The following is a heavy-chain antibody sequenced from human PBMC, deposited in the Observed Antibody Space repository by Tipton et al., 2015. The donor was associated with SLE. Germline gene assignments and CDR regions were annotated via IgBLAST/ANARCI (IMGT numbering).Heavy chain of an antibody. Sequence: GSLRLSCAASGFSFSDYYMTWIRQAPGKGLEWVSYISSSSNYTNYADSVKGRFTVSRDNAKNSLYLQMNSLRAEDTAVYYCARPARGAVAGTAFDIWGQGTMVTVSS. CDR1: GFSFSDYY. D-gene: IGHD6-19*01. CDR3: ARPARGAVAGTAFDI. V-gene: IGHV3-11*06. CDR2: ISSSSNYT. J-gene: IGHJ3*02.